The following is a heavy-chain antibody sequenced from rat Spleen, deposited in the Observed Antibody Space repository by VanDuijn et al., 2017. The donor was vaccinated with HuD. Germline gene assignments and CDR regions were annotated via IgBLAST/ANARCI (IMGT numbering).Heavy chain of an antibody. Sequence: EVQLVESGGGLVQPGRSLKLSCAASGFTFSNYWMYWIRQAPGKGLEWISSINIDGDGTYYPDSVKGRFTVSRNNAENTVYLQMNSLRSEDTATYYCAKDGSRYGYTYFDYWGQGVMVTVSS. CDR3: AKDGSRYGYTYFDY. V-gene: IGHV5-58*01. CDR2: INIDGDGT. J-gene: IGHJ2*01. CDR1: GFTFSNYW. D-gene: IGHD1-4*01.